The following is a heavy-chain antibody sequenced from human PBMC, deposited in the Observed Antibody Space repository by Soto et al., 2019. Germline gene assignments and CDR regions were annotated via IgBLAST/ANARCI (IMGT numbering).Heavy chain of an antibody. CDR1: GGSISSSSYY. D-gene: IGHD5-18*01. Sequence: SETLSLTCTVSGGSISSSSYYWGWIRQPPGKGLEWIGSIYYSGSTYYNPSLKSRVTISVDTSKNQFSLKLSSVTAADTAVYYCARSTGGQLWRAPFDYWGQGTLVTVSS. J-gene: IGHJ4*02. CDR2: IYYSGST. V-gene: IGHV4-39*01. CDR3: ARSTGGQLWRAPFDY.